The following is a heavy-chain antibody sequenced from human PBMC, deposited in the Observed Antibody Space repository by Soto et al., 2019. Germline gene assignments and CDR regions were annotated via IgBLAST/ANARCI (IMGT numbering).Heavy chain of an antibody. CDR3: ARDKAARTVSDDDLDI. J-gene: IGHJ3*02. CDR1: GFTFSSYW. D-gene: IGHD4-17*01. Sequence: EVQLAESGGGLVQPGGSLRLSCAASGFTFSSYWMHWVRQAPGKVLVWVSRINSDGSSTRYAESAKGRFTISRDNAKNTLYLQMNSLRADDTAVYYCARDKAARTVSDDDLDIWGQGTMVSVSS. CDR2: INSDGSST. V-gene: IGHV3-74*01.